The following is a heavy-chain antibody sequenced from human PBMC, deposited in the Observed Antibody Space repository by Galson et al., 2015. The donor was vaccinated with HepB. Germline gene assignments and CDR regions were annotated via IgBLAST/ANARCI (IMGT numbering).Heavy chain of an antibody. CDR2: ISYDGSNK. V-gene: IGHV3-30*03. J-gene: IGHJ4*02. CDR1: GFTFSSYG. D-gene: IGHD2-15*01. Sequence: SLRLSCAASGFTFSSYGMHWVRQAPGKGLEWVAVISYDGSNKYYADSVKGRFTISRDNSKNTLYLQMNSLRAEDTAVYYCARDIVVVVAAVSAPDYWGQGTLVTVSS. CDR3: ARDIVVVVAAVSAPDY.